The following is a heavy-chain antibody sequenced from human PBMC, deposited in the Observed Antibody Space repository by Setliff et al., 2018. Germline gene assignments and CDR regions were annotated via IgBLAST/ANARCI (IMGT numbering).Heavy chain of an antibody. CDR3: ARPGRHPNYGERYYYYYYGMDV. J-gene: IGHJ6*02. CDR2: IIPIFGTA. V-gene: IGHV1-69*13. Sequence: SVKVSCKASGYTFISYGISWVRQAPGQGLEWMGGIIPIFGTANYAQKFQGRVTITADESTSTVDMELSSLRSEDTAVYYCARPGRHPNYGERYYYYYYGMDVWGQGTTVTVSS. CDR1: GYTFISYG. D-gene: IGHD4-17*01.